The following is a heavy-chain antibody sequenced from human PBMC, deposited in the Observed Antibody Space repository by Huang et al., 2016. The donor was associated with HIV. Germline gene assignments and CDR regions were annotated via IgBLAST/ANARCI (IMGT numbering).Heavy chain of an antibody. CDR3: ARRMAGWDDVFDM. V-gene: IGHV3-11*01. D-gene: IGHD6-19*01. J-gene: IGHJ3*02. Sequence: QVQLVESGGGLVKPGGSLRLPCAASGLVFSDHYMNWIRQGPGKGLEWISFISLSGNTIRYADSVKGRFTIARDNAKKSLFLEMNSLRVEDTAVYYCARRMAGWDDVFDMWGQGTMVTVSS. CDR1: GLVFSDHY. CDR2: ISLSGNTI.